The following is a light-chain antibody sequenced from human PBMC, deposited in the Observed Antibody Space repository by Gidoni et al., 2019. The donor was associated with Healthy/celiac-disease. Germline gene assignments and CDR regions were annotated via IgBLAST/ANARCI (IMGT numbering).Light chain of an antibody. Sequence: EIVMTQSPATLSGSPGERATLSCRASQSVSSNLAWYQQKPGQAPRLLIYGASTRATGIPARFSGSGSGTEFTLTISSLQSEDFAVYYCQQYNNWPLAFXQXTKLEIK. J-gene: IGKJ2*01. V-gene: IGKV3-15*01. CDR1: QSVSSN. CDR2: GAS. CDR3: QQYNNWPLA.